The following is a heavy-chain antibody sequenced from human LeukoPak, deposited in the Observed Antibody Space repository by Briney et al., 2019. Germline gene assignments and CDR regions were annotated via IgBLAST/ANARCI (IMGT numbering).Heavy chain of an antibody. J-gene: IGHJ5*02. Sequence: SVKVSCKASGGTFSSYAISWVRQAPGQGLEWMGRIIPIFGTANYAQKFQGRVTITTDESTSTAYMELSSLRSEDTAVYYCARDPSELLWFGEFQNWFDPWGQGTLVTVSS. D-gene: IGHD3-10*01. CDR3: ARDPSELLWFGEFQNWFDP. V-gene: IGHV1-69*05. CDR1: GGTFSSYA. CDR2: IIPIFGTA.